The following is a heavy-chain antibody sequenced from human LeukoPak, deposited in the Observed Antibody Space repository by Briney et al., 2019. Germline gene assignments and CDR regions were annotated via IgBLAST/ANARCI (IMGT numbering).Heavy chain of an antibody. CDR1: GGSISSSSYD. J-gene: IGHJ4*02. CDR3: ARHVGYYDSSGSYYFDY. CDR2: IYYSGST. V-gene: IGHV4-39*01. Sequence: PSETLSLTCTVPGGSISSSSYDSGWIRQPPGKGLDWIGSIYYSGSTYYNPSLKSRVTISVDTSKNQFSLKLSSVTAADAAVYYCARHVGYYDSSGSYYFDYWGQGTLVTVSS. D-gene: IGHD3-22*01.